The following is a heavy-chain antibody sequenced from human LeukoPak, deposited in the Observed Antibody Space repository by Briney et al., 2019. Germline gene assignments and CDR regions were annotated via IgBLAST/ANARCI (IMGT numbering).Heavy chain of an antibody. CDR3: AKDLDVPIAVAGPFDY. Sequence: PGGSLRLSCAASGFTFSSYGMHWVRQAPGKGLEWVAFIRDDGSNKFYADSVKGRFTISRDNSKNTLYLQMNSLRAEDTAVYYCAKDLDVPIAVAGPFDYWGQGTLVTVSS. J-gene: IGHJ4*02. CDR2: IRDDGSNK. D-gene: IGHD6-19*01. V-gene: IGHV3-30*02. CDR1: GFTFSSYG.